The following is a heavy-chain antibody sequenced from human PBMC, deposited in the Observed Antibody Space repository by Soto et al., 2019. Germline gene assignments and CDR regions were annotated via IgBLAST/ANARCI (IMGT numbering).Heavy chain of an antibody. CDR1: GGTFSSYT. Sequence: QVQLVQSGAEVKKPGSSVKVSCKASGGTFSSYTISWVRQAPGQGLEWMGRIIPILGIANYAQKFQGRVTITADKSTSTVYMELSSLRSEDTAVYYCARGCGGDCSGGDAFDIWGQGTMVTVSS. CDR2: IIPILGIA. V-gene: IGHV1-69*02. J-gene: IGHJ3*02. D-gene: IGHD2-21*02. CDR3: ARGCGGDCSGGDAFDI.